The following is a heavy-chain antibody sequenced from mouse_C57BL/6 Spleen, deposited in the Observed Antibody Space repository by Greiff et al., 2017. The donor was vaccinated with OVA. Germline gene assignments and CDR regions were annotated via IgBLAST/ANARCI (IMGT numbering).Heavy chain of an antibody. D-gene: IGHD3-2*02. CDR3: ARGDSSGYRFAY. V-gene: IGHV1-26*01. CDR1: GYTFTDYY. CDR2: INPNNGGT. Sequence: EVQLQQSGPELVKPGASVKISCKASGYTFTDYYMNWVKQSHGKSLEWIGDINPNNGGTSYNQKFKGKATLTVDKSSSTAYMELRSLTSEDSAVYYCARGDSSGYRFAYWGQGTLVTVSA. J-gene: IGHJ3*01.